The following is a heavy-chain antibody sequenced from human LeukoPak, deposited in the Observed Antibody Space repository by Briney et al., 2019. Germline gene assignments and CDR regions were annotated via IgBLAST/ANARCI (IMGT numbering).Heavy chain of an antibody. V-gene: IGHV4-39*07. CDR3: ARDSLRYYYDSSGYSDY. Sequence: SETLSLTCTVSGGSISSSSYYWGWIRQPPGKGLEWIGSIYHSGSTYYNPSLKSRVTISVDTSKNQFSLKLSSVTAADTAVYYCARDSLRYYYDSSGYSDYWGQGTLVTVSS. J-gene: IGHJ4*02. D-gene: IGHD3-22*01. CDR2: IYHSGST. CDR1: GGSISSSSYY.